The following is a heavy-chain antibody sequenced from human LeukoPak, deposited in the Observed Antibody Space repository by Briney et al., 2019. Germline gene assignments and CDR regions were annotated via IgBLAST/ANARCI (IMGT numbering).Heavy chain of an antibody. CDR3: TSSGSRWDYFDY. V-gene: IGHV3-15*05. J-gene: IGHJ4*02. Sequence: PGGSLRLSCAASGFTFSKAWMTWVRQAPGKGLEWVARIKTKPEGGTTDYAAPVKGRFTISRDDSKNTLYLQMNSLKTEDTAVYYCTSSGSRWDYFDYWGQGILATVSS. CDR2: IKTKPEGGTT. CDR1: GFTFSKAW. D-gene: IGHD4-23*01.